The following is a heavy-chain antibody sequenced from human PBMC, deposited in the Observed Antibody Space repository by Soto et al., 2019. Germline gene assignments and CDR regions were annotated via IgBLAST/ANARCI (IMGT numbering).Heavy chain of an antibody. J-gene: IGHJ4*02. CDR2: IIPIFGTA. CDR3: ARDSRSGRYSSGYYWDY. D-gene: IGHD3-22*01. Sequence: QVQLVQSGAEVKKPGSSVKVSCKASGGTFSSYAISWVRQAPGQGLEWMGGIIPIFGTANYAQKFQGRVTITADESTSTAYMELSSLRSEDTAVYYCARDSRSGRYSSGYYWDYWGQGTLVTVSS. CDR1: GGTFSSYA. V-gene: IGHV1-69*01.